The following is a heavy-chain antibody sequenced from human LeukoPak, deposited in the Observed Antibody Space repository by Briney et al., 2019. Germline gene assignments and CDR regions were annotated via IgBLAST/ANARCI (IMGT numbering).Heavy chain of an antibody. CDR3: AKDYNDYGDYYFDY. Sequence: PGGSLRLSCAASGFTFSSYGMHWVRQAPGKGLEWVAVISYDGSNKYYADSVKGRFTISRDNSKNTLYLQMNSLRAEDTAVYYCAKDYNDYGDYYFDYWGQGTLVTVSS. V-gene: IGHV3-30*18. D-gene: IGHD4-17*01. J-gene: IGHJ4*02. CDR1: GFTFSSYG. CDR2: ISYDGSNK.